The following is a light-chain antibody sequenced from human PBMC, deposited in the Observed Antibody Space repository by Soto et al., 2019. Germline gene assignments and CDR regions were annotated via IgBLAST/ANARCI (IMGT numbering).Light chain of an antibody. CDR2: DAS. J-gene: IGKJ2*01. V-gene: IGKV1-33*01. Sequence: DIQMTQSPSSLSASVGDRVTITCQASQDITNYLNWYQQKPGKAPKLLIYDASNLETGVPSRFSGSVSGTDFTFTISSLQPEDIATYYCEQYDILPPYTFGQGTKLEIK. CDR1: QDITNY. CDR3: EQYDILPPYT.